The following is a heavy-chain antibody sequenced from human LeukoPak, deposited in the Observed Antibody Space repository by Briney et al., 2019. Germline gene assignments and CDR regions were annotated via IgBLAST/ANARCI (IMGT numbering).Heavy chain of an antibody. V-gene: IGHV3-30*02. CDR2: MRYDGSNK. CDR1: GFIFSNYV. CDR3: VKSDNNLNRDY. J-gene: IGHJ4*02. D-gene: IGHD1-20*01. Sequence: GGSLRLSCAASGFIFSNYVMHWVRQAPGKGVEWVAFMRYDGSNKYYLDSVRGRFTSSRDNSKSTLYLQMNSRRGEDTVLYNCVKSDNNLNRDYWGQGTLVSVSS.